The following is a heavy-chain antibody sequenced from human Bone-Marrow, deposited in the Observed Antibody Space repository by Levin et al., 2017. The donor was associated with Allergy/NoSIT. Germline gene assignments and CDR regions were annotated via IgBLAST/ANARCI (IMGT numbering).Heavy chain of an antibody. D-gene: IGHD2/OR15-2a*01. V-gene: IGHV3-15*01. J-gene: IGHJ4*02. CDR1: GLTFNTTW. CDR2: IYSKNDGGAT. Sequence: GGSLRLSCAASGLTFNTTWMTWARQAPGKGLEWVGRIYSKNDGGATEYAAPVKGRFTISRDDSKNTLSLQMNSLKIEDTAVYYCTTGFLQTYWGQGTLVTVSS. CDR3: TTGFLQTY.